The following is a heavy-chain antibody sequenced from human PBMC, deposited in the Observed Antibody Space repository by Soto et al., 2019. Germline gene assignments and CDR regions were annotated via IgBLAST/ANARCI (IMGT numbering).Heavy chain of an antibody. CDR1: GDRFTDYY. CDR2: INPNSGVT. V-gene: IGHV1-2*04. Sequence: QVQLVQSGAEVKEPGASVTVSCRASGDRFTDYYMHWVRQAPGQGLAWMGWINPNSGVTKYAQKFQGWVTMTRDTSIRPVYMQLSRLGFDDTAIYYCARESGGATATLDYYYFYMDVWGTGTTVTVSS. J-gene: IGHJ6*03. D-gene: IGHD5-12*01. CDR3: ARESGGATATLDYYYFYMDV.